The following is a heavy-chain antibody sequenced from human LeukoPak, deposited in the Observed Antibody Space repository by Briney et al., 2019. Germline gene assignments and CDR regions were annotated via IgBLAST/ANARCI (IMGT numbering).Heavy chain of an antibody. CDR3: ARQSITGTTNWFDP. CDR2: ISYDGSNK. D-gene: IGHD1-7*01. V-gene: IGHV3-30*04. Sequence: GGSLRLSCAASGFTFSSYAMHWVRQAPGKGLEWVAVISYDGSNKYYADSVKGRFTISRDNSKNTLYLQMNSLRAEDTAVYYCARQSITGTTNWFDPWGQGTLVTVSS. CDR1: GFTFSSYA. J-gene: IGHJ5*02.